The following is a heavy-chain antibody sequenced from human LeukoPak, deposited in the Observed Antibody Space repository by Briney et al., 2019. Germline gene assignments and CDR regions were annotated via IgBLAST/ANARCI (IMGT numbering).Heavy chain of an antibody. V-gene: IGHV2-70*11. CDR3: ARGQGLSNYHYYYMDV. CDR1: GFSLSTSGMC. Sequence: SGPTLVNPTQTLTLTCTFSGFSLSTSGMCVSWIRQPPGKALEWLARIDWDDDKYYSTSLKARLTISKDTSKNQVVLTMTNMDPVDTATYYCARGQGLSNYHYYYMDVWGKGTTVTVSS. J-gene: IGHJ6*03. CDR2: IDWDDDK.